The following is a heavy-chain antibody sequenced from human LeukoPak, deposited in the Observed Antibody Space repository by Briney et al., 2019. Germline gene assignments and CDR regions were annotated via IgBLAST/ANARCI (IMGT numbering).Heavy chain of an antibody. D-gene: IGHD3-3*01. CDR2: IIPIFGTA. CDR1: GGTFSSYA. J-gene: IGHJ6*02. CDR3: ARRHYDFWSGLYYYYYGKDV. V-gene: IGHV1-69*13. Sequence: SVKVSCKASGGTFSSYAISWVRQAPGQGLEWMGGIIPIFGTANYAQKFQGRVTITADESTSTAYMELSSLRSEDTAVYYCARRHYDFWSGLYYYYYGKDVWGQGTTVTVSS.